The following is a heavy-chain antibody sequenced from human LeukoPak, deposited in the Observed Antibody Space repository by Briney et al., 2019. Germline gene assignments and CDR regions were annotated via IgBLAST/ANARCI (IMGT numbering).Heavy chain of an antibody. CDR3: ARVSYYDSSGSPDY. V-gene: IGHV1-69*06. CDR1: GGTFSSYA. Sequence: SVKVSCKASGGTFSSYAISWVRQAPGQGLEWMVRIIPVFGTANYAQKFQGRVTITADKSTSTAYMELSSLRSEDTAVYYCARVSYYDSSGSPDYWGQGTLVTVSS. CDR2: IIPVFGTA. D-gene: IGHD3-22*01. J-gene: IGHJ4*02.